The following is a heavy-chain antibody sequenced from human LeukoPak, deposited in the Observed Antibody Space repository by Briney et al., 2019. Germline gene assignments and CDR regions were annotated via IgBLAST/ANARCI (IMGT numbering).Heavy chain of an antibody. CDR1: GYTFTSYD. CDR2: MNLHSGNT. CDR3: ARIGELPVDLYYFDY. Sequence: ASVKDSCKASGYTFTSYDINWVRQAIGEGLEWMGWMNLHSGNTGYAQKFQGRVTITRNTSINTAYMELSSLRSEDTAVYYCARIGELPVDLYYFDYWGQRTLVTVSS. D-gene: IGHD3-10*01. V-gene: IGHV1-8*01. J-gene: IGHJ4*02.